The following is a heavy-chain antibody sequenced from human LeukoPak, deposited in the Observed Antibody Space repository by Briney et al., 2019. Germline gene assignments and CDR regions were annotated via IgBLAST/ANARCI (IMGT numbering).Heavy chain of an antibody. D-gene: IGHD3-22*01. CDR1: GGSFSGYY. J-gene: IGHJ4*02. Sequence: SETLSLTCAVYGGSFSGYYWSWIRQPPGKGLEWIGEINHSGSTNYNPSLKSRVTISVDTSKNQFSLKLSSVTAADTAVYYCARWGRGSSGYYSSVRGPFDYWGQGTLVTVSS. CDR3: ARWGRGSSGYYSSVRGPFDY. V-gene: IGHV4-34*01. CDR2: INHSGST.